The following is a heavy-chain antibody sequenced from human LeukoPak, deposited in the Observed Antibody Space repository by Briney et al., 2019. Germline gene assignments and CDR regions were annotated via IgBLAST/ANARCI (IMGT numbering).Heavy chain of an antibody. Sequence: SVKVSCKASGYTFTGYYMHWVRQAPGQGLEWMGRIIPILGIANYAQKFQGRVTITADKSTSTAYMELSSLRSEDTAVYYCARELYYYDSSGYYYPNWFDPWGQGTLVTVSS. V-gene: IGHV1-69*04. J-gene: IGHJ5*02. CDR3: ARELYYYDSSGYYYPNWFDP. D-gene: IGHD3-22*01. CDR2: IIPILGIA. CDR1: GYTFTGYY.